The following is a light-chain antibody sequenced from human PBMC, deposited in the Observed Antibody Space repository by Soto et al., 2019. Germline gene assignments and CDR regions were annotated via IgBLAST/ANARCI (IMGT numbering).Light chain of an antibody. J-gene: IGLJ3*02. CDR2: SNN. CDR1: SSNIGSNT. Sequence: QTVVTQPPSASGTPGQRVTISCSGSSSNIGSNTVNWYQQLPGTAPKLLIYSNNQRPSGVPDRFSGSKSGTSASLAISGLQSEDEADYYCAAWDDSQNGRWVFGGGTKLTVL. CDR3: AAWDDSQNGRWV. V-gene: IGLV1-44*01.